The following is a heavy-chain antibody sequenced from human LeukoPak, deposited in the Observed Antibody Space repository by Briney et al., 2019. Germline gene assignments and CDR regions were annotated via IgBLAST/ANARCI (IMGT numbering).Heavy chain of an antibody. Sequence: GRSLRLSCAASGFTFDAYAMHWVRQAPGKGLERVSGISWNSGNIDYADSVKGRFTISRDNAKNSLYLQMNSLRAEDTALYYCAKDHSYSISQHYFDYWGQGTLVTVSS. CDR2: ISWNSGNI. D-gene: IGHD6-6*01. CDR1: GFTFDAYA. J-gene: IGHJ4*02. V-gene: IGHV3-9*01. CDR3: AKDHSYSISQHYFDY.